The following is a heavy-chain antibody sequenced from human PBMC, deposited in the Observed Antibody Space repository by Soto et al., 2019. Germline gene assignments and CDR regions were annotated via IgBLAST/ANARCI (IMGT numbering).Heavy chain of an antibody. Sequence: GASVKVSCKASGYTFTSYGISWVRQAPGQGLEWMGWISAYNGNTNYAQKLQGRVAMTTDTSTSTAYMELRSLRSDDTAVYYCARDXITMVRGVTDYYYGMDVWGQGTTVTVSS. CDR2: ISAYNGNT. V-gene: IGHV1-18*01. D-gene: IGHD3-10*01. CDR1: GYTFTSYG. J-gene: IGHJ6*02. CDR3: ARDXITMVRGVTDYYYGMDV.